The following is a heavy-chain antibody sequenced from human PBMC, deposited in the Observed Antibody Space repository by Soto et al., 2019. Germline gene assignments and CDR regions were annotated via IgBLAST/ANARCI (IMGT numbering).Heavy chain of an antibody. J-gene: IGHJ6*02. D-gene: IGHD1-7*01. CDR1: GFTFSSYA. Sequence: QVQLVESGGGVVQPGRSLRLSCAASGFTFSSYAMHWVRQAPGKGLEWVAVISYDGSNKYYADSVKGRFTISRDNSKNTLYLQMNSLRAEDTAVYYCARDGNYGLTRYGRDVWGQGTTVTVSS. CDR2: ISYDGSNK. V-gene: IGHV3-30-3*01. CDR3: ARDGNYGLTRYGRDV.